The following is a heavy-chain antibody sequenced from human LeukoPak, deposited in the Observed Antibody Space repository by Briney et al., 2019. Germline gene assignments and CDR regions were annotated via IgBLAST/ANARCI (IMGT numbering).Heavy chain of an antibody. V-gene: IGHV4-39*07. CDR3: ARRYYDSSGRDY. CDR2: IYYSGST. D-gene: IGHD3-22*01. J-gene: IGHJ4*02. Sequence: PSETLSLTCTVSGGSISSSSYYWGWIRQAPGKGRVWIGSIYYSGSTYYNPSLKSRVTISVDTSKNQFSLKLSSVTAADTAVYYCARRYYDSSGRDYWGQGTLVTVSS. CDR1: GGSISSSSYY.